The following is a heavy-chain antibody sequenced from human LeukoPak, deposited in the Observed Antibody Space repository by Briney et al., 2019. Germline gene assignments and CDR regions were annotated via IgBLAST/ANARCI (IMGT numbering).Heavy chain of an antibody. Sequence: SETLSLTCTVSGGSISSGSYYWSWLRQPAGKGLEWIGRIYTSGSTNYNPSLKSRVTISVDTSKNQFSLKLSSVTAADTAVYYCARDVPAAMAEYYFDYWGQGTLVTVSS. CDR2: IYTSGST. CDR3: ARDVPAAMAEYYFDY. V-gene: IGHV4-61*02. J-gene: IGHJ4*02. CDR1: GGSISSGSYY. D-gene: IGHD2-2*01.